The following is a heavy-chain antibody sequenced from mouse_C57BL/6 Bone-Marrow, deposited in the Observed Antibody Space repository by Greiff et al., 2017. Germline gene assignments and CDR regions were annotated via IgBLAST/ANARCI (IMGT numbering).Heavy chain of an antibody. CDR1: GYTFTSYW. J-gene: IGHJ4*01. Sequence: QVQLKQPGAELVMPGASVKLSCKASGYTFTSYWMHWVKQRPGQGLEWIGEIDPSDSYTNYNQKFKGKSTLTVDKSSGTAYMQRSSLTSEDSAVYYCARTWGPWLRLPTSYYAMDYWGQGTSVTVSS. D-gene: IGHD3-2*02. CDR2: IDPSDSYT. V-gene: IGHV1-69*01. CDR3: ARTWGPWLRLPTSYYAMDY.